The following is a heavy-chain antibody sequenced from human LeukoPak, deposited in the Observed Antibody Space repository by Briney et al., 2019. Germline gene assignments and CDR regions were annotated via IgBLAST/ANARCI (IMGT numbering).Heavy chain of an antibody. Sequence: SETLSLTCTVSGGSISSGSYYWGWIRQPAGKGLEWIGRIYTSGSTNYNPSLKSRVTISVDTSKNQFSLKLSSVTAADTAVYYCARDRRYCSGGSCSYYNDYWGQGTLVTVSS. V-gene: IGHV4-61*02. J-gene: IGHJ4*02. D-gene: IGHD2-15*01. CDR3: ARDRRYCSGGSCSYYNDY. CDR1: GGSISSGSYY. CDR2: IYTSGST.